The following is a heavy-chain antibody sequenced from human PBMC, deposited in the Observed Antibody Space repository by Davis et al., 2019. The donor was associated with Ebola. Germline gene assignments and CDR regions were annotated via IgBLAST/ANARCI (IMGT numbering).Heavy chain of an antibody. J-gene: IGHJ6*02. D-gene: IGHD3-10*01. CDR2: IRSKANSYAT. V-gene: IGHV3-73*01. CDR3: TGPAPYGSFYGMDV. Sequence: GGSLRLSCAASGVTFSGSAMHWVRQASGKGLEWVGRIRSKANSYATAYAASVKGRFTISSDDSKNTAYLQMKSLKTEDTAVYYCTGPAPYGSFYGMDVWGQGTTVTVSS. CDR1: GVTFSGSA.